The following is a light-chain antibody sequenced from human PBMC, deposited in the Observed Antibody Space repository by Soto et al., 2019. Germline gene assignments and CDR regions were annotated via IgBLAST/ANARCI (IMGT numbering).Light chain of an antibody. CDR3: SSVTSSTTYV. CDR2: DVS. J-gene: IGLJ1*01. CDR1: SSDVGGYNN. V-gene: IGLV2-14*01. Sequence: QSALTQPASVSGSPGQAITISCTGTSSDVGGYNNVCWYQQHPGKAPKLIIYDVSNRPSGVFNRFSGSKSGNTASLTISGLQAEDEADYYCSSVTSSTTYVFGTGTKVTVL.